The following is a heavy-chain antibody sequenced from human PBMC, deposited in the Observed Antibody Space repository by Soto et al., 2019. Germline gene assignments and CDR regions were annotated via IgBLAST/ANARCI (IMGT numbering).Heavy chain of an antibody. D-gene: IGHD3-22*01. J-gene: IGHJ4*02. CDR1: GFTFDDYG. Sequence: PGGSLRLSCAASGFTFDDYGMSWVRQAPGKGLELVSLVSHDESNKDYADSVRGRFTISRDNSKNTLYLQMNSLRAEDTAVYYCARERGLFYDSSGYYNYWGQGTLVTVSS. CDR2: VSHDESNK. V-gene: IGHV3-30*03. CDR3: ARERGLFYDSSGYYNY.